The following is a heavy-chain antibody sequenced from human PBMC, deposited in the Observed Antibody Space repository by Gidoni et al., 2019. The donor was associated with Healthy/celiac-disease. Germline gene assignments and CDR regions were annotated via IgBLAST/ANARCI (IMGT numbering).Heavy chain of an antibody. CDR2: MNPNSGNT. CDR1: GYTFTSYD. Sequence: QVQLVQSGAEVKKPGASVKVSCKASGYTFTSYDINWVRQATGQGLEWMGWMNPNSGNTGYAQKFQGRVTMTRNTSISTAYMELSSLRSEDTAVYYCARGITIFGVVLTPTYYYGMDVWGQGTTVTVSS. CDR3: ARGITIFGVVLTPTYYYGMDV. J-gene: IGHJ6*02. V-gene: IGHV1-8*01. D-gene: IGHD3-3*01.